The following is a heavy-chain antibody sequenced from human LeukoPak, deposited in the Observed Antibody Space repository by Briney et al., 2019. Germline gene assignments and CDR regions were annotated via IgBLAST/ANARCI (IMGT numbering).Heavy chain of an antibody. CDR1: GFTFSSYA. D-gene: IGHD3-3*01. CDR2: ISGSGCTT. V-gene: IGHV3-23*01. CDR3: ARTNYDFWSGYYTPVPNYFDY. J-gene: IGHJ4*02. Sequence: GGALRLSCAASGFTFSSYAMSWVRQAPGKGLEWVSGISGSGCTTYYADSVKGRFTISRDNSKNTLYLQMNSLRAEDTAVYYCARTNYDFWSGYYTPVPNYFDYWGQGTLVTVSS.